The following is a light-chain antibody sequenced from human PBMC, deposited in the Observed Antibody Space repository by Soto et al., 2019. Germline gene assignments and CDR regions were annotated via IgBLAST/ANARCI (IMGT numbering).Light chain of an antibody. V-gene: IGKV3-20*01. CDR3: QHYDSSSLT. Sequence: EILLTQSPGTPFLSSGEKATLSCRASQSVSSTYLGWYQQKPGQAPRLLTYGASSRATGIPDRFSGSGSGTDFTLTISRLEPEDFAVYYCQHYDSSSLTFGGGTKVDIK. J-gene: IGKJ4*01. CDR2: GAS. CDR1: QSVSSTY.